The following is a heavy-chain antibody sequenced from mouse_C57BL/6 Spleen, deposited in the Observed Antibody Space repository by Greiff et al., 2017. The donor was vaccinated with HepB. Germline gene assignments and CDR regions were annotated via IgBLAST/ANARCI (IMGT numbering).Heavy chain of an antibody. CDR2: IYYSGTI. D-gene: IGHD2-1*01. V-gene: IGHV3-5*01. CDR3: ARDREIYYGNYLSSF. CDR1: GISITTGNYR. J-gene: IGHJ2*01. Sequence: EVHLVESGPGLVKPSQTVFLTCTVTGISITTGNYRWSWIRQFPGNKLEWIGYIYYSGTITYNPSLTSRTTITRDTPKNQFFLEMNSLTAEDTATYYCARDREIYYGNYLSSFWGQGTTLTVSS.